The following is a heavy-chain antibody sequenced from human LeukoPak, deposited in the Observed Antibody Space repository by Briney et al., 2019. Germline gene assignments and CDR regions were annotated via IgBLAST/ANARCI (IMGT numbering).Heavy chain of an antibody. Sequence: GGSLRLSCAASGFTFSSYWMSWVRQAPGKGLEWVANIKQDGSEKYYVDSVKGRFTISRDNAKNSLYPQMNSLRAEDTAVYYCARGHIAAAGTSFDYWGQGTLVTVSS. J-gene: IGHJ4*02. CDR1: GFTFSSYW. D-gene: IGHD6-13*01. V-gene: IGHV3-7*01. CDR2: IKQDGSEK. CDR3: ARGHIAAAGTSFDY.